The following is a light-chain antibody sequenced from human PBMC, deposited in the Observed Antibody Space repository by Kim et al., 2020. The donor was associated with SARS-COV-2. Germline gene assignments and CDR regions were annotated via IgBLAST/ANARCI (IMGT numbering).Light chain of an antibody. CDR1: QSVSSRY. Sequence: SPGDSATLSCRASQSVSSRYLAWYQQKPGQAPRLLIYGASSRATGIPDRFSGSGSGTDFTLTISRLEPEDFAVYYCQQYGSSPPDTFGQGTKLEI. CDR3: QQYGSSPPDT. V-gene: IGKV3-20*01. CDR2: GAS. J-gene: IGKJ2*01.